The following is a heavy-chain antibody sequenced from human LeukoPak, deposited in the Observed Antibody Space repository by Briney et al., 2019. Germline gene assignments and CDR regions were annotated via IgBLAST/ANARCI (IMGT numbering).Heavy chain of an antibody. CDR2: INSDGSST. CDR3: ARGELGYCSSTSCLYYYYYYMDV. Sequence: GGSLRLSCAASGFTFSSYWMHWVRQAPGKGLVWVSRINSDGSSTSYADSVKGRFTISRDNAKYTLYLQMNSLRAEDTAVYYCARGELGYCSSTSCLYYYYYYMDVWGKGTTVTVSS. V-gene: IGHV3-74*01. CDR1: GFTFSSYW. D-gene: IGHD2-2*01. J-gene: IGHJ6*03.